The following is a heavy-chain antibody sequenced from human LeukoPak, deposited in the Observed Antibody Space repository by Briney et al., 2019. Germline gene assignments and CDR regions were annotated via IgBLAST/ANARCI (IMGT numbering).Heavy chain of an antibody. V-gene: IGHV3-23*01. CDR1: GFTFSSFA. CDR3: ARQVGASWFDP. CDR2: ISGSGSPT. D-gene: IGHD1-26*01. Sequence: PGGSLRLSCAASGFTFSSFALSWVRQAPVRGLELVSTISGSGSPTYFADSVKGRFIISRDNSKNTLYLQMNRLRAEDTAVYYCARQVGASWFDPWGQGTLLTVSS. J-gene: IGHJ5*02.